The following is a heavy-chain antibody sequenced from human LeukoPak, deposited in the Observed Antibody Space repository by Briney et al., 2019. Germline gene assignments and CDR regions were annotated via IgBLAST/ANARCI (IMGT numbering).Heavy chain of an antibody. CDR1: GFTFSNYG. CDR2: IRYDGSIK. CDR3: AKDDAWGRYKD. V-gene: IGHV3-30*02. D-gene: IGHD3-16*01. J-gene: IGHJ1*01. Sequence: PGGSLRLSCAASGFTFSNYGMHWVRQAPGKGLEWVAFIRYDGSIKYYADSVKGRFTLSRDNSKNTVSLQMNSLRGDDTAVYYCAKDDAWGRYKDWGQGTLVTVSS.